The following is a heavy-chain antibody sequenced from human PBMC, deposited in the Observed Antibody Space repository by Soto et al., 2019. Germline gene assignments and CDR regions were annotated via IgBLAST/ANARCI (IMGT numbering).Heavy chain of an antibody. CDR3: AVDIYGDYGVEYFQH. CDR2: IYHSGST. V-gene: IGHV4-30-2*01. Sequence: PSETLSLTCAVSGGSISSGGYSWSWIRQPPGKGLEWIGYIYHSGSTYHNPSLKSRVTISVDRSKNQFSLKLSSVTAADTAVYYCAVDIYGDYGVEYFQHWGQGTLVTVSS. D-gene: IGHD4-17*01. CDR1: GGSISSGGYS. J-gene: IGHJ1*01.